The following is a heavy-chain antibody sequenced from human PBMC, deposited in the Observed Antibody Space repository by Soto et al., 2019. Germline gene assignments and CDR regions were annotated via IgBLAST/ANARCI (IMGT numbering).Heavy chain of an antibody. V-gene: IGHV4-59*08. CDR3: ARKGYSGYEEGFDY. CDR2: IYYSGST. D-gene: IGHD5-12*01. J-gene: IGHJ4*02. Sequence: LSLTCTVSGGSISSYYWSWIRQPPGKGLEWIGYIYYSGSTNYNPSLKSRVTISVDTSKNQFSLKLSSVTAADTAVYYCARKGYSGYEEGFDYWGQGTLVTVSS. CDR1: GGSISSYY.